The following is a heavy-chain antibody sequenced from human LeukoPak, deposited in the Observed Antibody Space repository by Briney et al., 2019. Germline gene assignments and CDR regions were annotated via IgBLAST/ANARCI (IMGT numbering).Heavy chain of an antibody. CDR1: GYIFTDHA. J-gene: IGHJ4*02. D-gene: IGHD2-2*01. CDR2: ISGYNGNT. Sequence: GGSVKVSCKSSGYIFTDHAINWVRQAPGRGLEWMGWISGYNGNTRYAQNFQGRFTMTTDTSTSTPYMELRSLRAEDTAVYYCASACLIIPFAMGCRGLGILVAVSS. V-gene: IGHV1-18*01. CDR3: ASACLIIPFAMGC.